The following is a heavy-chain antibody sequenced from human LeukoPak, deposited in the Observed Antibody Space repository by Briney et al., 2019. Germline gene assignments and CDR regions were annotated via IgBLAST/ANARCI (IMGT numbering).Heavy chain of an antibody. Sequence: GGSLRLSCAASGFTFSSYGMHWVRQAPGKGLEWVAVIWYDGSNKNYAYSVKCRFTISRDNSKNTLYLKMNSLRVEDTAVYYCAKDPHQRIAVAGYFDYWGQGTLVTVSS. D-gene: IGHD6-19*01. CDR2: IWYDGSNK. CDR3: AKDPHQRIAVAGYFDY. V-gene: IGHV3-33*06. J-gene: IGHJ4*02. CDR1: GFTFSSYG.